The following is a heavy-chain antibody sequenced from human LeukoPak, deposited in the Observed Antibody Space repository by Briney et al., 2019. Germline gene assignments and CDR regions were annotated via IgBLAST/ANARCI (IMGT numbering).Heavy chain of an antibody. CDR3: ARDVGGGPFFDY. V-gene: IGHV4-59*01. D-gene: IGHD2-15*01. Sequence: SETLSLTCTVSGGSISSFYWGWIRQPPGKGLEWIGYIYYSGSTDYNPSLKSRVTISVDTSKNQFSLKLSSVTAADPAVYYCARDVGGGPFFDYWGQGPLVTVSS. CDR2: IYYSGST. J-gene: IGHJ4*02. CDR1: GGSISSFY.